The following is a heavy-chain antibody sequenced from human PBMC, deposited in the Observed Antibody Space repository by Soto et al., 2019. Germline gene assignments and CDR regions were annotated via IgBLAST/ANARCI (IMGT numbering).Heavy chain of an antibody. Sequence: SGGSLRLSCAASGFTFSSYAMHWVRQAPGKGLEWVAVISYDGSNKYYADSVKGRFTISRDNSKNTLYLQMNSLRAEDTAVYYCARDLNYYDSSGYSWGQGTLVTVLL. CDR3: ARDLNYYDSSGYS. CDR1: GFTFSSYA. D-gene: IGHD3-22*01. J-gene: IGHJ4*02. CDR2: ISYDGSNK. V-gene: IGHV3-30-3*01.